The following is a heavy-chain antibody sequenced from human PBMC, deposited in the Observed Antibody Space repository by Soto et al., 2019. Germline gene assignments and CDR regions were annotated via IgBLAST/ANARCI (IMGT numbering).Heavy chain of an antibody. CDR2: VIPIVGTA. CDR3: ARGWGYDSNDYYYAY. CDR1: GGTFSRHA. J-gene: IGHJ4*02. V-gene: IGHV1-69*01. Sequence: QVQLVQSGAEVRKPGSSVKVSCKASGGTFSRHAISWVRQAPGQGLDWMGGVIPIVGTAHHAQKFQGRVTIIADESTSTVYMELSSLRSEDTAMYYCARGWGYDSNDYYYAYWGQGTLAIVSS. D-gene: IGHD3-22*01.